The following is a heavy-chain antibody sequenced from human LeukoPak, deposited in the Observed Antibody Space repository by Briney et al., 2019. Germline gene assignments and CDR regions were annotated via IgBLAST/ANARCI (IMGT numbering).Heavy chain of an antibody. Sequence: ASVKVSCKASGYTLTGYYMHWVRQAPGQGLEWMGWINPNSGGTNYAQKFQGRVTMTRDTSISTAYMELSRLRSDDTAVYYCARDPPYNNYDFWSGYYDYWGQGTLVTVSS. CDR3: ARDPPYNNYDFWSGYYDY. J-gene: IGHJ4*02. D-gene: IGHD3-3*01. CDR1: GYTLTGYY. CDR2: INPNSGGT. V-gene: IGHV1-2*02.